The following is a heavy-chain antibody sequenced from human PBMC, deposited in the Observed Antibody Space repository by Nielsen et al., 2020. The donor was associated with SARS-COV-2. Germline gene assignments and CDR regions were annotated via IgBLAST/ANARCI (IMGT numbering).Heavy chain of an antibody. CDR2: ISYDGSNK. J-gene: IGHJ4*02. CDR3: AYSGSYHFDY. Sequence: SCAASGFTFSSYGMHWVRQAPGKGLEWVAVISYDGSNKYYADSVKGRFTISRDNSKNTLYLQMNSLRAEDTAVYYCAYSGSYHFDYWGQGTLVTVSS. CDR1: GFTFSSYG. D-gene: IGHD1-26*01. V-gene: IGHV3-30*03.